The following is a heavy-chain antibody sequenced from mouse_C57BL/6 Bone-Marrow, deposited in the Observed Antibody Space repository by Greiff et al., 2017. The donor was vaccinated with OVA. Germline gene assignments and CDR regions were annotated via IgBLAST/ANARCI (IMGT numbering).Heavy chain of an antibody. J-gene: IGHJ2*01. CDR2: INPSSGYT. V-gene: IGHV1-4*01. D-gene: IGHD1-1*01. CDR1: GYTFTSYT. Sequence: QVQLKQSGAELARPGASVKMSCKASGYTFTSYTMHWVKQRPGQGLEWIGYINPSSGYTKYNQKFKDKATLTADKSSSTAYMQLSSLTSEDSAVYYCARRGLRGGYFDYWGQGTTLTVSS. CDR3: ARRGLRGGYFDY.